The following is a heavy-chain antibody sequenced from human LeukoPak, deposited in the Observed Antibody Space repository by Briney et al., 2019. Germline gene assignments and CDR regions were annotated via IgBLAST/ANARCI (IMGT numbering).Heavy chain of an antibody. CDR2: IKSKTDGGTT. D-gene: IGHD3-3*01. CDR1: GFTFSNAW. J-gene: IGHJ6*02. Sequence: GGSLRLSCAASGFTFSNAWMNWVRQAPGKGLEWVGRIKSKTDGGTTDYAAPVKGRFTISRDDSKNTLYLQMNSLKTEDTAVYYCTTDGYYDFWSGYYWVHYYYYGMDVWGQGTTVTVSS. V-gene: IGHV3-15*07. CDR3: TTDGYYDFWSGYYWVHYYYYGMDV.